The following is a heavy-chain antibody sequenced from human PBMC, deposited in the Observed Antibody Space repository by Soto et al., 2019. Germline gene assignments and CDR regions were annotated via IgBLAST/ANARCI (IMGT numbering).Heavy chain of an antibody. CDR1: GYTFTGFD. V-gene: IGHV1-18*01. Sequence: ASVKVSCKTSGYTFTGFDSSWVRQAPGQGLEWMGWISAYNGNTNYAQKLQGRVTMTTDTSTSTAYMELRSLRSDDTAVYYCARAVSHFYSYHYMDVWGKGTTVTVSS. D-gene: IGHD3-3*02. CDR3: ARAVSHFYSYHYMDV. J-gene: IGHJ6*03. CDR2: ISAYNGNT.